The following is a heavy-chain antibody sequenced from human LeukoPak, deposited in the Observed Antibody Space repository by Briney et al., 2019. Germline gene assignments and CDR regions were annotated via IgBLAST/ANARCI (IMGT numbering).Heavy chain of an antibody. V-gene: IGHV3-11*04. CDR2: ISYSGSTI. J-gene: IGHJ3*02. CDR3: ARANVPPDSSGYRGAFDI. CDR1: GFTFSDYY. D-gene: IGHD3-22*01. Sequence: GGSLRLSCAASGFTFSDYYMSWIRQAPGKGLEWISYISYSGSTIFYADSMKGRFTISRDNAKNSLYLQMNSLRAEDTAVYYCARANVPPDSSGYRGAFDIWGQGTMVTVSS.